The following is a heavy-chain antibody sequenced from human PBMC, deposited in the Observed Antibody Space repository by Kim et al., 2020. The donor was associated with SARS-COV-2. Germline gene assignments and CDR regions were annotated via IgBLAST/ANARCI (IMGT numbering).Heavy chain of an antibody. Sequence: YSPSFQCEVTISADNSYSTAYLQWSSLKSSDTAMYYCASLVSGRGPFDIWGQGTMVTVSS. J-gene: IGHJ3*02. D-gene: IGHD3-10*01. CDR3: ASLVSGRGPFDI. V-gene: IGHV5-51*01.